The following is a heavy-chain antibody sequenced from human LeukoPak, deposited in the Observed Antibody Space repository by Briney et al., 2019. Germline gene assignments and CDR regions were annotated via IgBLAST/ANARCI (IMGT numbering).Heavy chain of an antibody. CDR3: ARDLDQYNGRFGGFGHDF. Sequence: ASVKVSCKASGYTFINYGINWVRQASGQGLEWMGWISAYNGNTNYAQSLQGRVTMTTDTSTSTVYMEMRSLTSDDTAVYYCARDLDQYNGRFGGFGHDFWGQGTLVTVSS. J-gene: IGHJ4*02. CDR2: ISAYNGNT. CDR1: GYTFINYG. V-gene: IGHV1-18*01. D-gene: IGHD3-10*01.